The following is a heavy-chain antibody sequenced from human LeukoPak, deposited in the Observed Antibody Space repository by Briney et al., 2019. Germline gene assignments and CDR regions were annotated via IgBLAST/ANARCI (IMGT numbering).Heavy chain of an antibody. V-gene: IGHV1-2*02. CDR2: INPNSGGT. J-gene: IGHJ5*02. Sequence: GASVKVSCKASGYTFTGYYMHWVRQAPGQGLEWMGWINPNSGGTNYAQKFQGRVTMAEDTSTDTAYMELRSLRSDDTAVYYCARTTTVTSNWFDPWGQGTLVTVSS. D-gene: IGHD4-17*01. CDR1: GYTFTGYY. CDR3: ARTTTVTSNWFDP.